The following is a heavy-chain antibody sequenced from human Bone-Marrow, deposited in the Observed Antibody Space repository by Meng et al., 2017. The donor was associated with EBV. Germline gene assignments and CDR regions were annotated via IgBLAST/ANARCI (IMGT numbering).Heavy chain of an antibody. CDR3: ASESGRGFTPDY. D-gene: IGHD3-10*01. J-gene: IGHJ4*02. Sequence: VQVVQSGAEVKKPGSSVKGPCWTSGDTFNSDAVSWVRQAPGQGLEWMGGLIPMSGAPHYAQKFQGRVTITADESTSTHYMDLSNLRSDDTAMYYCASESGRGFTPDYWGQGTLVTVSS. CDR1: GDTFNSDA. CDR2: LIPMSGAP. V-gene: IGHV1-69*01.